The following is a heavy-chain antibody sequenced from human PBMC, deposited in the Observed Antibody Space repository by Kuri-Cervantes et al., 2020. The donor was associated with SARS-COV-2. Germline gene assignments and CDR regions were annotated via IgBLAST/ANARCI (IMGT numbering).Heavy chain of an antibody. D-gene: IGHD1-20*01. J-gene: IGHJ4*02. CDR3: ARGPWGLYNWTLFDY. CDR2: ISSSSEYI. CDR1: GFAFRFYS. Sequence: GESLKISCEGSGFAFRFYSVNWVRQAPGKGLEWVSSISSSSEYIYYADSVKGRYTISRDNAKNSLYLQMNSLRAEDTAVYYCARGPWGLYNWTLFDYWGQGTLVTVSS. V-gene: IGHV3-21*01.